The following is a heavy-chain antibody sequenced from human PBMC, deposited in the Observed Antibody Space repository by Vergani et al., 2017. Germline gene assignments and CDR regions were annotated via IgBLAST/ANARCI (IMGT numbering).Heavy chain of an antibody. CDR1: GFTFSSYG. J-gene: IGHJ4*02. CDR3: ARELTTVVEYYFDY. Sequence: QVQLVESGGGVVQPGRSLRLSCAASGFTFSSYGMHWVRQAPGKGLEWVAVISYDGSNKYYADSVKGRFTISRDNSKNTLYLQMNSLRAEDTAVYYCARELTTVVEYYFDYWGQGTLVTVSS. D-gene: IGHD4-23*01. CDR2: ISYDGSNK. V-gene: IGHV3-30*03.